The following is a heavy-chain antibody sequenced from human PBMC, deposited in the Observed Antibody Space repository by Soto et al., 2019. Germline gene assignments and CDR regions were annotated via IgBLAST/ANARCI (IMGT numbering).Heavy chain of an antibody. V-gene: IGHV4-59*08. CDR2: VYYTGIA. Sequence: QVQLQESGPGLVKPSETLSLTCTVSGGSLTSYYWSWIRQPPGKGLEWIGFVYYTGIARYNPSLKSRVTISVDTSKNQFSLKLTSVPAADTAIYYCARRIVSTETCDYWGQGTLVTVSS. CDR1: GGSLTSYY. D-gene: IGHD5-12*01. CDR3: ARRIVSTETCDY. J-gene: IGHJ4*02.